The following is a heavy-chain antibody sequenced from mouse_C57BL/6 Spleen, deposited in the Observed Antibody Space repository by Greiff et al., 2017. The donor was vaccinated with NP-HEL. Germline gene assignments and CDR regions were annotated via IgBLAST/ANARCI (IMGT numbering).Heavy chain of an antibody. CDR2: INPSTGGT. CDR1: GYSFTGYY. Sequence: VQLKESGPELVKPGASVKISCKASGYSFTGYYMNWVKQSPEKSLEWIGEINPSTGGTTYNQKFKAKATLTVDNSSSTAYMQLKSLTSEDSAVYYCARYYITTVVATDYFDYWGQGTTLTVSS. D-gene: IGHD1-1*01. CDR3: ARYYITTVVATDYFDY. J-gene: IGHJ2*01. V-gene: IGHV1-42*01.